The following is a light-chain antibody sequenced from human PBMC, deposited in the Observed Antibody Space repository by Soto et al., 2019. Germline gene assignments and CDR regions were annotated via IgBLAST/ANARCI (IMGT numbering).Light chain of an antibody. CDR3: QQYGSSGT. CDR2: DAS. V-gene: IGKV3-20*01. J-gene: IGKJ1*01. Sequence: EIVLTQSPFTLSLSRGERATLSSRASQSVTNSLAWYQQKPGQDPRLPVYDASNRATGIPDRSSVSGSGTDFTLTISRLEPEDFAVYYCQQYGSSGTFGQGTKV. CDR1: QSVTNS.